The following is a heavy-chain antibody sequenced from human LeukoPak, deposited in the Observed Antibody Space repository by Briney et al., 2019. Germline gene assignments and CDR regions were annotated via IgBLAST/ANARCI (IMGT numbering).Heavy chain of an antibody. CDR2: ISAYNGNT. CDR3: ARDIVGAYYFDC. V-gene: IGHV1-18*01. CDR1: GYTFTSYG. D-gene: IGHD1-26*01. J-gene: IGHJ4*02. Sequence: SLVKVSCKASGYTFTSYGISWVRQAPGQGLEWMGWISAYNGNTNYAQKLQGRVTMTTDTSTSTAYMELRSLRSDDTAVYYCARDIVGAYYFDCGDQGTLVTVSS.